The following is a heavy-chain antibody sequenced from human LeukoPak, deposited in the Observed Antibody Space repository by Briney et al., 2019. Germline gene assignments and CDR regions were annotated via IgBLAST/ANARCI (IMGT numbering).Heavy chain of an antibody. CDR3: ATVFWSGLVRGTSNYFDY. D-gene: IGHD3-3*01. CDR2: FDPEDGET. Sequence: ASLKVSCKVSGYTLTELSMHWVRQAPGKGLEWMGCFDPEDGETIYAQKCQGRVTMTEDTSTDTAYMELSSLRSEDTAVYYCATVFWSGLVRGTSNYFDYWGQGTLVTVSS. V-gene: IGHV1-24*01. J-gene: IGHJ4*02. CDR1: GYTLTELS.